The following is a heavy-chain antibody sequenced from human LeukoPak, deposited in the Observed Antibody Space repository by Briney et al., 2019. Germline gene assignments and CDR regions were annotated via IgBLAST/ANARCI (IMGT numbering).Heavy chain of an antibody. CDR2: IYTSGST. Sequence: PSQTLSLTCTVSGGSISSSSYYWSWIRQPAGKGLEWIGRIYTSGSTNYNPSLKSRVTISVDTSKNQFSLKLSSVTAADTAVYYCARAGGGDTAMVGYWGQGTLVTVSS. CDR3: ARAGGGDTAMVGY. V-gene: IGHV4-61*02. J-gene: IGHJ4*02. D-gene: IGHD5-18*01. CDR1: GGSISSSSYY.